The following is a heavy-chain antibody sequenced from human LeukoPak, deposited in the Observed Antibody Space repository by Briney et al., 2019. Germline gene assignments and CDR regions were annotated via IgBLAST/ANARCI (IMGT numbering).Heavy chain of an antibody. CDR3: ARHIGGGIEDMDV. V-gene: IGHV4-59*08. J-gene: IGHJ6*03. D-gene: IGHD3-16*02. CDR2: IYVTGT. Sequence: SETLSLTCTVSGGSIGTYYWSWVRHSPGTGLEWIGYIYVTGTRYNPYLQSRVTISVDRCRNQLSLKMTSVTAAVTAVYYCARHIGGGIEDMDVWGRGTKVTVSS. CDR1: GGSIGTYY.